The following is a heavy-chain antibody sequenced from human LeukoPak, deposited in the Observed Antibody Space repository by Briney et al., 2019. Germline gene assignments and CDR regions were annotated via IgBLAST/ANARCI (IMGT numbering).Heavy chain of an antibody. CDR2: IYYSGST. CDR1: GGSISSYY. J-gene: IGHJ5*02. V-gene: IGHV4-59*01. Sequence: PSETLSLTCTVSGGSISSYYWSWIRQPPGKGLEWIGYIYYSGSTNYNPSLKSRVTISVDTSKNQFSLKLSSVTAADTAVYYRARAQMTRNQNWFAPWGQGTLVTVSS. D-gene: IGHD1-14*01. CDR3: ARAQMTRNQNWFAP.